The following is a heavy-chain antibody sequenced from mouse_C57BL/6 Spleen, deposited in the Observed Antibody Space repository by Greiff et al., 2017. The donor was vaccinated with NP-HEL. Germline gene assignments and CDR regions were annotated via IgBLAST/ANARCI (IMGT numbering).Heavy chain of an antibody. V-gene: IGHV1-69*01. J-gene: IGHJ3*01. Sequence: QVQLKQPGAELVMPGASVKLSCKASGYTFTSYWMHWVKQRPGQGLEWIGEIDPSDSYTNYNQKFKGKSTLTVDKSSSTAYMQLSSLTSEDSAVYYCGRIYYGNYEAWFAYWGQGTLVTGSA. D-gene: IGHD2-1*01. CDR3: GRIYYGNYEAWFAY. CDR2: IDPSDSYT. CDR1: GYTFTSYW.